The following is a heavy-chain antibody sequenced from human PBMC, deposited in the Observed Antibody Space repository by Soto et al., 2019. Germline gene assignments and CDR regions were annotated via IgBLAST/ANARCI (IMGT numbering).Heavy chain of an antibody. CDR2: INHSGST. D-gene: IGHD2-15*01. Sequence: QVQLQQWGAGLLKPSETLSLTCAVYGGSFSGYYWSWIRQPPGKGLEWIWEINHSGSTNYNPSLKSRVTISVDTSKNQFSLTLSSGTAADTAVYYCARGGVASHIDCWGQGTLVTVSS. V-gene: IGHV4-34*01. CDR3: ARGGVASHIDC. CDR1: GGSFSGYY. J-gene: IGHJ4*02.